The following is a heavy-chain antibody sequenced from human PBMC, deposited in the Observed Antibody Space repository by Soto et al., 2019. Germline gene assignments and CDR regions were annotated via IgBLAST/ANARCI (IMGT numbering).Heavy chain of an antibody. CDR1: GFTFDDYA. CDR2: ISWNSGSI. CDR3: AKDSGSSGDYVGVGGYMDV. V-gene: IGHV3-9*01. Sequence: EVQLVESGGGLVQPGRSLRLSCAASGFTFDDYAMHWVRRAPGKGLEWVSGISWNSGSIGYADSVKGRFTISRDNATNSLYLQMNSLRAEDTALYYCAKDSGSSGDYVGVGGYMDVWGKGTTVTVSS. J-gene: IGHJ6*03. D-gene: IGHD4-17*01.